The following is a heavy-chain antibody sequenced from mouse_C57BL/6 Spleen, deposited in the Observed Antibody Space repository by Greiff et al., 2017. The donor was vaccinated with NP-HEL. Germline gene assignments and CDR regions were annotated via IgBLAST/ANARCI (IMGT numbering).Heavy chain of an antibody. J-gene: IGHJ2*01. CDR2: INPGSGGT. V-gene: IGHV1-54*01. CDR1: GYAFTNYL. CDR3: ARSHRFDY. D-gene: IGHD2-14*01. Sequence: QVQLQQSGAELVRPGTSVKVSCKASGYAFTNYLIEWVKQRPGQGLEWIGVINPGSGGTNYNEKFKGKATLTADKSSSTAYMQLSSLTSEDSAVYFCARSHRFDYWGQGTTLTVSS.